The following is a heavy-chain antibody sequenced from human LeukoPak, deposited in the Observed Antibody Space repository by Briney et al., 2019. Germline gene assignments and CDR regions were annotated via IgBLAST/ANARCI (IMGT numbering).Heavy chain of an antibody. CDR1: GDSVSSNSAA. D-gene: IGHD3-9*01. V-gene: IGHV6-1*01. CDR2: TYYRSKWYN. J-gene: IGHJ4*02. Sequence: SQTLSLTCAISGDSVSSNSAAWNWIRQSPSRGLEWLGRTYYRSKWYNDYAVSVKSRITINPDTSKNQFSLQLNSVTPEDTAVYYCARGYYDVLTGYYYFDYWGQGTLVTVSS. CDR3: ARGYYDVLTGYYYFDY.